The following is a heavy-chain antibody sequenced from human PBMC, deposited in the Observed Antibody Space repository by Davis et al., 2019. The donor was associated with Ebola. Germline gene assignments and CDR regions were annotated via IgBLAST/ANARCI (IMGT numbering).Heavy chain of an antibody. Sequence: AASVKVSCKASGYTFRNSAISWVRQAPGQGLEWMGWISAYNGNTNYAQILQGRVTMTTDTSTGTAYMELRSLRSDDTAVYFCARTSIVGTTTTASDIWGQGTKVTVSS. CDR3: ARTSIVGTTTTASDI. D-gene: IGHD1-26*01. V-gene: IGHV1-18*01. CDR1: GYTFRNSA. CDR2: ISAYNGNT. J-gene: IGHJ3*02.